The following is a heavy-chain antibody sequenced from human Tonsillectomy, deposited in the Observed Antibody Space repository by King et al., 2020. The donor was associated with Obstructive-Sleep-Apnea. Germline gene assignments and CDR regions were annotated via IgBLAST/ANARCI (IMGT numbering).Heavy chain of an antibody. CDR2: IYHSGGT. D-gene: IGHD5-18*01. V-gene: IGHV4-38-2*02. CDR1: GYSISSGYY. Sequence: QLQLQESGPGLVKPSETLSLTCTVSGYSISSGYYWGWIRQPPGKGLEWIGSIYHSGGTYYNPSLKSRVTISVDTSKNQFSLKLSSVTAADTAVYYCARETPAMVTGGDYWGQGTLVTVSS. CDR3: ARETPAMVTGGDY. J-gene: IGHJ4*02.